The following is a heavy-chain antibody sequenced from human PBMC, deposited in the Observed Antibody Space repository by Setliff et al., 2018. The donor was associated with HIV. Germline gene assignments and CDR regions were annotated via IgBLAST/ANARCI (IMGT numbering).Heavy chain of an antibody. CDR3: ARHQRLPGLQPPYWYFDL. V-gene: IGHV4-59*04. CDR1: GGSISSYY. J-gene: IGHJ2*01. D-gene: IGHD6-25*01. Sequence: PSETLSLTCTVSGGSISSYYWSWIRQPPGKGLEWIGYIYYSGTINYNSPLKSRVAMSVDMSKNQFSLTLNSLTAADTAVYYCARHQRLPGLQPPYWYFDLWGRGTLVTVSS. CDR2: IYYSGTI.